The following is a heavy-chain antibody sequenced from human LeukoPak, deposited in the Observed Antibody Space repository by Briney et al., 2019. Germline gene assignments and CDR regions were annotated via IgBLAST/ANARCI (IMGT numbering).Heavy chain of an antibody. Sequence: GGSLRLPCAASGFTFSDYTMNWVRQAPGKGLKWLSSIGTAGNYIFYADSVQGRFTISRDNANDSLYLEMKSLRVEDTATYYCATNLFCASASCLWGQGTLVTVSS. V-gene: IGHV3-21*01. CDR3: ATNLFCASASCL. D-gene: IGHD2-2*01. CDR2: IGTAGNYI. J-gene: IGHJ4*02. CDR1: GFTFSDYT.